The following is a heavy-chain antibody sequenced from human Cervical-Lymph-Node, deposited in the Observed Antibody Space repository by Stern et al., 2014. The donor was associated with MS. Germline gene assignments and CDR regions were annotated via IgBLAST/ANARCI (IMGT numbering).Heavy chain of an antibody. Sequence: VQLLESGPGLVKPSQTLSLTCTVSGGSVSSGSRYWSWIRQHPGKGLEWIGYISYSGNTYYSPSLQSRLPISMDTSKNQFSLKLRSVTAADTAIYYCARVTEFLRFFYPDYWGQGTLVTVSS. V-gene: IGHV4-31*03. CDR1: GGSVSSGSRY. CDR2: ISYSGNT. CDR3: ARVTEFLRFFYPDY. J-gene: IGHJ4*02. D-gene: IGHD3-3*01.